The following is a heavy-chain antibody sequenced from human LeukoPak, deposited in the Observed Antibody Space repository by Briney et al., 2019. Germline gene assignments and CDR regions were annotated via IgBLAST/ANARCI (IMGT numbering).Heavy chain of an antibody. J-gene: IGHJ5*02. CDR2: ISYDGSNK. Sequence: PGGSLRLSCAASGFTFSSYAMHWVRQAPGKGLEWVAVISYDGSNKYYADSVKGRFTISRDNSKNTLYLQMNSLRAEDTAVYSCARDPGFGELTYNWFDPWGQGTLVTVSS. D-gene: IGHD3-10*01. CDR3: ARDPGFGELTYNWFDP. V-gene: IGHV3-30-3*01. CDR1: GFTFSSYA.